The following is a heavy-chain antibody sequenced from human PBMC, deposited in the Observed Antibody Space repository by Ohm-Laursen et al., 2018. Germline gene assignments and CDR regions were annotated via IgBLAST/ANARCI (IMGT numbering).Heavy chain of an antibody. V-gene: IGHV3-21*01. CDR2: ISTSGTYV. CDR1: GFTFSTYS. Sequence: SLRLSCAASGFTFSTYSMNWVRQAPGKGLEWVSSISTSGTYVSYADSVKGRFTISRDNAKNSMFLQMNSLRAEDTAVWYCADTAYWGQGTLVTVSS. CDR3: ADTAY. J-gene: IGHJ4*02. D-gene: IGHD2-21*02.